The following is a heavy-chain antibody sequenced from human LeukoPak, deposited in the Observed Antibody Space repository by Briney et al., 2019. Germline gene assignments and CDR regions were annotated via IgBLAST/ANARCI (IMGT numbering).Heavy chain of an antibody. J-gene: IGHJ3*02. CDR1: GPSISIGSNY. V-gene: IGHV4-39*07. CDR3: ARSDGYGLVGI. CDR2: IYSSGST. D-gene: IGHD3-10*01. Sequence: PSETLSLTRTVSGPSISIGSNYWGWIRQPPGKTLEWFGSIYSSGSTYYNPSLNSPAIKIIDTPKIHFSLTMSSVTAADTGVYYCARSDGYGLVGIWGQGTMVTVSS.